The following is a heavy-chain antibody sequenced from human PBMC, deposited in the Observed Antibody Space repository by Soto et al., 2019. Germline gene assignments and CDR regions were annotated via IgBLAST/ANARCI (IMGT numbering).Heavy chain of an antibody. J-gene: IGHJ4*02. CDR3: ARGGYNWKDYFDY. CDR2: IYYSGST. Sequence: SETLSLTCTVSGGSVSSGSYYWSWIRQPPGKGLEWIGHIYYSGSTNYNPSLKSRVTISVDTSKNQFSLKLSAVTVADTAVYYCARGGYNWKDYFDYWGQGTLVTVSS. V-gene: IGHV4-61*01. CDR1: GGSVSSGSYY. D-gene: IGHD1-20*01.